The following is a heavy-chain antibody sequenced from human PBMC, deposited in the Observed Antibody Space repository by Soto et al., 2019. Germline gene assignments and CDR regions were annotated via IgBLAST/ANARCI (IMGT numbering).Heavy chain of an antibody. Sequence: LSLTCNMSGDSYSISTYSWSWIRQPPGKALQWIGFIYQSGVTSYNPSLASRVSISLDRSNNQCSLKLKSVTAADTAVYFCARLGLTGPPVQYHHYGLDVWGQGATVTV. J-gene: IGHJ6*02. CDR2: IYQSGVT. V-gene: IGHV4-30-2*01. CDR3: ARLGLTGPPVQYHHYGLDV. D-gene: IGHD3-9*01. CDR1: GDSYSISTYS.